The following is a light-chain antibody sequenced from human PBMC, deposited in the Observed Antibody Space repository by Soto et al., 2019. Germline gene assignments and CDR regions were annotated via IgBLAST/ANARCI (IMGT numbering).Light chain of an antibody. CDR3: QLYYNSPRT. CDR1: ESVSGSY. V-gene: IGKV3-20*01. J-gene: IGKJ1*01. CDR2: GAS. Sequence: VLTQSPGTLSLSPGERAALSCRASESVSGSYIAWYQQKVGQSPRLLIYGASNRATGIPDRFSGSGSGTDFALTISSLQAEDVALYYCQLYYNSPRTFGPGTKVDIK.